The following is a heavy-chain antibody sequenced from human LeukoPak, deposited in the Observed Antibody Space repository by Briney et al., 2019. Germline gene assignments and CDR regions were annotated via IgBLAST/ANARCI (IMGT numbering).Heavy chain of an antibody. V-gene: IGHV4-34*01. CDR3: ASSRGWLQAHPLDY. CDR1: GGSFSGYY. D-gene: IGHD5-24*01. J-gene: IGHJ4*02. CDR2: IHHSGNT. Sequence: SETLSLTCAVYGGSFSGYYWSWIRQPPGKGLEWIGEIHHSGNTNYNPSLNSRVTISVDTSKIQFSLKLSSVTAADTAVYYCASSRGWLQAHPLDYWGQGTLVTVSS.